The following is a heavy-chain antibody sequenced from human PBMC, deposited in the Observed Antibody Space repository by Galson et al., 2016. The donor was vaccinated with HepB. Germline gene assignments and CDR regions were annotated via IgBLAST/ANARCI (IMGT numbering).Heavy chain of an antibody. Sequence: SVKVSCKASGYSFTSYGISWVRQAPGQGLQWVGWISTYDGHTNYAKGLQDRVTMTKDSSTSTVYMELTSLRSDDTAVFYCARDRGYCLQTNCYLPDDDTFDIWGQGTMVTVFS. CDR2: ISTYDGHT. D-gene: IGHD2-2*01. V-gene: IGHV1-18*01. J-gene: IGHJ3*02. CDR3: ARDRGYCLQTNCYLPDDDTFDI. CDR1: GYSFTSYG.